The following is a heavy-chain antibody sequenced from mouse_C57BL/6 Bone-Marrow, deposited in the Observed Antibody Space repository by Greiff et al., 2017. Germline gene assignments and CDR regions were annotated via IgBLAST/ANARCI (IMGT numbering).Heavy chain of an antibody. D-gene: IGHD2-5*01. CDR3: ARPYYSNYWYVDV. Sequence: VQLQQSGAELVKPGASVKMSCKASGYTFTSYWITWVKQRPGQGLEWIGDIYPGSGSTNYNEKFKSKATLTVDTSSSTGYMQLSSLTSEDSAVYYGARPYYSNYWYVDVWGAGATVTVSS. CDR1: GYTFTSYW. J-gene: IGHJ1*01. V-gene: IGHV1-55*01. CDR2: IYPGSGST.